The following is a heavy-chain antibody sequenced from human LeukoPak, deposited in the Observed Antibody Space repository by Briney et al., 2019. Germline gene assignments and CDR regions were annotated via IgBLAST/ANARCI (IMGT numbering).Heavy chain of an antibody. J-gene: IGHJ3*02. CDR2: IYSGGST. V-gene: IGHV3-66*02. Sequence: GGSLRLSCAASGFTVSSNYMSWVRQAPGKGLEWVSVIYSGGSTYYADSVKGRFTISRDNSKNTLYLQMNSLRAEDTAVYCCAIYSYGSRSAFDIWGQGTMVTVSS. CDR3: AIYSYGSRSAFDI. D-gene: IGHD5-18*01. CDR1: GFTVSSNY.